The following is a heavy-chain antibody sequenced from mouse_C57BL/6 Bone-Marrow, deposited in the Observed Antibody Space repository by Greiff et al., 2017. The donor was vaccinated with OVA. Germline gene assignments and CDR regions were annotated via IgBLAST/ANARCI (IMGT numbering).Heavy chain of an antibody. V-gene: IGHV1-69*01. CDR3: ARGGWLPPAWFAY. Sequence: VQLQQPGAELVMPGASVKLSCKASGYTFTSYWMHWVKQRPGQGLEWIGEIDPSDSYTNYNQKFKGKSTLTVDKSSSTAYMQLSSLTSEDSAVYYCARGGWLPPAWFAYWGQGTLVTVSA. CDR2: IDPSDSYT. D-gene: IGHD2-3*01. CDR1: GYTFTSYW. J-gene: IGHJ3*01.